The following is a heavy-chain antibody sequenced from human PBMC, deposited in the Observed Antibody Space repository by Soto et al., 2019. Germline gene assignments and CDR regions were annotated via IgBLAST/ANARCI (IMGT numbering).Heavy chain of an antibody. J-gene: IGHJ4*02. CDR1: GFTFSSYE. Sequence: PGGSLRLSCAASGFTFSSYEMNWVRQAPGKGLEWVSYIGISGNTIYFADSVKGRFTISRDNAKNSLYLQMNSLTAEDTAVYYCVRDLVGAPPFDFWGQGTLVTVSS. CDR3: VRDLVGAPPFDF. CDR2: IGISGNTI. D-gene: IGHD1-26*01. V-gene: IGHV3-48*03.